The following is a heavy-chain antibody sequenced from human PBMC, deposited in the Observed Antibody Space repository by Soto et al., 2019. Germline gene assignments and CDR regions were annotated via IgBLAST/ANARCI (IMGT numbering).Heavy chain of an antibody. V-gene: IGHV1-3*01. Sequence: GASVKVSCKASGYTFTSYAMHWVRQAPGQRLEWMGWINAGNGNTKYSQNFQGRVTITRDTSASTAYMELSSLRSEDTAVYYCARGPPYPLAFDIWGQGTMVTVSS. CDR3: ARGPPYPLAFDI. J-gene: IGHJ3*02. CDR2: INAGNGNT. CDR1: GYTFTSYA.